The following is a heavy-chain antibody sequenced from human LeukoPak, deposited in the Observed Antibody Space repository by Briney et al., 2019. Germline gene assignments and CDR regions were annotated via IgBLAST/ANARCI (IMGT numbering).Heavy chain of an antibody. CDR3: ATFLGTGRGYDFWSGLGYFDY. V-gene: IGHV3-74*01. CDR1: GFTFSSYW. J-gene: IGHJ4*02. Sequence: GGSLRLSCAASGFTFSSYWMHWVRQAPGKGLVWVSRVNGDGSRTSNADSVKGRFTISRDNAKNTLYLQMNSLRAEDTAVYYCATFLGTGRGYDFWSGLGYFDYWGQGTLVTVSS. D-gene: IGHD3-3*01. CDR2: VNGDGSRT.